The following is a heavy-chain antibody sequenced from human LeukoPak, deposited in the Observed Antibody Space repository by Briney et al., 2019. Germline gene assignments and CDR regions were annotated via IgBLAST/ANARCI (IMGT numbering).Heavy chain of an antibody. CDR2: ISSSSTI. D-gene: IGHD3-22*01. CDR1: GFTFSSYS. V-gene: IGHV3-48*01. CDR3: ASLIVVASMDV. Sequence: GGSLRLSCAASGFTFSSYSMNWVRQAPGKGLEWVSYISSSSTIYYADSVKGRFTISRDNAKNSLYLQMNSLRAEDTAVYYCASLIVVASMDVWGKGTTVTVSS. J-gene: IGHJ6*03.